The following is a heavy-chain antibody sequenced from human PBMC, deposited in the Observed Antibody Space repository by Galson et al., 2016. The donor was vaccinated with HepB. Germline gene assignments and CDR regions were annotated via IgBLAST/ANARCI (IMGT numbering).Heavy chain of an antibody. CDR2: IYYSGST. D-gene: IGHD4/OR15-4a*01. V-gene: IGHV4-59*12. CDR3: AREESAGRDYYHAVDV. J-gene: IGHJ6*02. Sequence: SETLSLTCTVSGGSISSYYWSWIRQPPGKGLEWIGYIYYSGSTNYNPSLKSRVTISVDTSKNQFSLKLISVTAADTAVYYCAREESAGRDYYHAVDVWGQGTTVTVSS. CDR1: GGSISSYY.